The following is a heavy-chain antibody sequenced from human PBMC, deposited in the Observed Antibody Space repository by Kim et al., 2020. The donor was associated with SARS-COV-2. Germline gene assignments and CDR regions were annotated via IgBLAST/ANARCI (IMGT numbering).Heavy chain of an antibody. CDR3: ARVAVAGVGYFHH. J-gene: IGHJ1*01. D-gene: IGHD6-19*01. Sequence: ASVKVSCKASGYSFTSHAIHWVRQAPGQRLEWLGHVNGDTGSTKYTQKLQGRITITRDTSATTAYMELTNLRSEDTAVYYCARVAVAGVGYFHHWGQGTLVTVSS. CDR1: GYSFTSHA. CDR2: VNGDTGST. V-gene: IGHV1-3*01.